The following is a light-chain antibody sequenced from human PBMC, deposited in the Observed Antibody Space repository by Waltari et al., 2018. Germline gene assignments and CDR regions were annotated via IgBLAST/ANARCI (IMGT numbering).Light chain of an antibody. CDR1: INNVGHHG. J-gene: IGLJ3*02. Sequence: QAGLTQSPSVSRALRQTATISCTGNINNVGHHGAAWLHQRQAHPPKLLSSRHTNRASGVCQRFSASRSGTTASLTVTGLQPEGEADYYCSAWDSSLSAWVFGAGTKLTVL. V-gene: IGLV10-54*04. CDR3: SAWDSSLSAWV. CDR2: RHT.